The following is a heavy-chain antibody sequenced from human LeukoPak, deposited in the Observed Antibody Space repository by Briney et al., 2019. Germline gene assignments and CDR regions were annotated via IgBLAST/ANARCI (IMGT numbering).Heavy chain of an antibody. Sequence: GGTLRLSCAASGFTFSSYGMSWVCQAPGKGLEWVSAISGSGGSTYYADSVKGRFTISRDNSKNTLYLQMNSLRAEDTAVYYCAKDRLLWFGELLPLDYWGQGTLVTVSS. D-gene: IGHD3-10*01. V-gene: IGHV3-23*01. CDR3: AKDRLLWFGELLPLDY. J-gene: IGHJ4*02. CDR2: ISGSGGST. CDR1: GFTFSSYG.